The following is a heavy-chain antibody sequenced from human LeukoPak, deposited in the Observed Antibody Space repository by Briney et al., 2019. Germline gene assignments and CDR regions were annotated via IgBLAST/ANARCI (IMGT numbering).Heavy chain of an antibody. V-gene: IGHV4-59*01. Sequence: SETLSLTCTVSGGSISSYYWTWIRQPPGKGLEWIGYIYYSGTTNYNPSLKSRATISVDTSKKQFSLKLSSVTTADTAVYFCARDQGSSWSLDYWGQGTLVTVSS. CDR2: IYYSGTT. J-gene: IGHJ4*02. CDR1: GGSISSYY. D-gene: IGHD6-13*01. CDR3: ARDQGSSWSLDY.